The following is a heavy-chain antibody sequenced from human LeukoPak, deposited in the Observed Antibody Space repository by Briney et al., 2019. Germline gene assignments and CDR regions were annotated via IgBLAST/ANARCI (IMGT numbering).Heavy chain of an antibody. J-gene: IGHJ6*03. CDR3: ARAPHFDWLLSVYFYMDV. Sequence: PGGSLRLSCAASGFTLSDYYRSWIRQAPGKGLEWVSYISSSGSTIYYADSVKGRFTISRDNAKNSLYLQMNSLRAEDTAVYYCARAPHFDWLLSVYFYMDVRGKGTTVTVSS. CDR2: ISSSGSTI. D-gene: IGHD3-9*01. V-gene: IGHV3-11*04. CDR1: GFTLSDYY.